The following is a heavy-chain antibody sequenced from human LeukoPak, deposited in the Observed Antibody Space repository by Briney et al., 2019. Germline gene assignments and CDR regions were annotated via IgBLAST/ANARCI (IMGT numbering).Heavy chain of an antibody. Sequence: GEYLKISCKGSGYSFTSYLISWVRQMPGKGLEWMGRIDPSDSYTNYSPSFQGLVTISADKSISTAYLQWSSLKASDTAMYYCARQGYSGGDCYSDYWGQGTLVTVSS. CDR1: GYSFTSYL. CDR2: IDPSDSYT. D-gene: IGHD2-21*02. J-gene: IGHJ4*02. V-gene: IGHV5-10-1*01. CDR3: ARQGYSGGDCYSDY.